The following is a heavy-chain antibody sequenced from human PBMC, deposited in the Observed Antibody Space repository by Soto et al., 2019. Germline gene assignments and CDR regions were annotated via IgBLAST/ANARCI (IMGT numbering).Heavy chain of an antibody. D-gene: IGHD3-10*01. CDR2: ISGSGGST. CDR1: GFTFSSYA. V-gene: IGHV3-23*01. CDR3: AKAFIGSWSWADAFDI. J-gene: IGHJ3*02. Sequence: GWSLRLSCASSGFTFSSYAMSWVRQAPGKGLEWVSSISGSGGSTYYADSVKGRFTISRDNSKNTLYLQMNSLRAEDTAVYYCAKAFIGSWSWADAFDIWGQGTMVTVS.